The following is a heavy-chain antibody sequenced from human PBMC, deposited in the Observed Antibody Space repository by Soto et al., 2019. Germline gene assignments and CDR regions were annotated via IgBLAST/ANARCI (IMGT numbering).Heavy chain of an antibody. V-gene: IGHV3-23*01. D-gene: IGHD4-17*01. Sequence: PGGSLRLSCAASGFMFNSYVMSWVRQGPGKGLEWVSGISGSGGNTYYADSVKGRFTISRDNSKNTLYLQMNSLRAEDTAVYYCAKRSLPSGDYRDYWGQGTLVTVSS. J-gene: IGHJ4*02. CDR1: GFMFNSYV. CDR3: AKRSLPSGDYRDY. CDR2: ISGSGGNT.